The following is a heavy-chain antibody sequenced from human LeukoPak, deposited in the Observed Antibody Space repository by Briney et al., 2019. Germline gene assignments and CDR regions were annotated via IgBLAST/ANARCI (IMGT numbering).Heavy chain of an antibody. V-gene: IGHV3-23*01. CDR1: GFTFSSYA. J-gene: IGHJ3*02. D-gene: IGHD2/OR15-2a*01. CDR3: ARILPAEFAFDI. CDR2: ISGSGGST. Sequence: GGSLRLSCAASGFTFSSYAMSWVRQAPGKGLEWASAISGSGGSTYYADSVKGRFTISRDNSKNTLYLQMNSLRAEDTAVYYCARILPAEFAFDIWGQGTMVTVSS.